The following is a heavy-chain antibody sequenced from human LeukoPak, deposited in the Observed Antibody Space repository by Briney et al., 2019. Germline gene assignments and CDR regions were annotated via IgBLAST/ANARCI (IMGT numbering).Heavy chain of an antibody. D-gene: IGHD3-3*01. CDR2: INTNTGNP. CDR1: GYTFTSYA. V-gene: IGHV7-4-1*02. CDR3: ARGEQLRFLECIDY. J-gene: IGHJ4*02. Sequence: ASVKVSCKASGYTFTSYAMNWVRQAPGQGLEWMGWINTNTGNPTYARGFTGRFVFSLDTSVSTAYLQISSLKAEDTAVYYCARGEQLRFLECIDYWGQGTLVTVSS.